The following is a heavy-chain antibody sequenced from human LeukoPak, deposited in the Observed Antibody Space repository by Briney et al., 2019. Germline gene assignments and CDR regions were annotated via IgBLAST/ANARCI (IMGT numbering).Heavy chain of an antibody. J-gene: IGHJ4*02. CDR1: GGSISSYY. CDR2: IYYSGST. Sequence: PSETLSLTCIVSGGSISSYYWTWIRQPPGKGLEWLGDIYYSGSTNYNPSLKNRITMSVDTPKNRFSLKLSSVTAADTAVYYCARVDRAYSTRYFDYWGQGTLVTVSS. CDR3: ARVDRAYSTRYFDY. D-gene: IGHD4-11*01. V-gene: IGHV4-59*01.